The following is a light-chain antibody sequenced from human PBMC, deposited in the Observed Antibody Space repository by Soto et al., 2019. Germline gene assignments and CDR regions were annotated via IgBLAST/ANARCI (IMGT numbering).Light chain of an antibody. CDR1: QSMSRW. J-gene: IGKJ5*01. Sequence: DFQMSQSPSILSASMGDRGTIXXRTRQSMSRWLAWDQQKPGKAPKLXXYAASSLQSGVPSRFSGSGSGTDLTLTISSLQPEDYATYYCQQSYRSPPSTFGQGTRLEIK. CDR3: QQSYRSPPST. CDR2: AAS. V-gene: IGKV1-39*01.